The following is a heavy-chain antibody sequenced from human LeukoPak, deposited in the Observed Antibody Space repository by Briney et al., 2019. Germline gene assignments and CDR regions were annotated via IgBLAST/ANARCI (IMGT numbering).Heavy chain of an antibody. J-gene: IGHJ6*02. V-gene: IGHV4-31*03. CDR3: ATVTMVRGAMEGYGMDV. Sequence: SETLSLTCTVSGGSISSGGYYWSWIRQHPGKGLEWIGYIYYSGSTYYNPSLKSRVTISVDTSKNQFSLKLSSVTAADTAVYYCATVTMVRGAMEGYGMDVWGQGTTVTVSS. CDR1: GGSISSGGYY. D-gene: IGHD3-10*01. CDR2: IYYSGST.